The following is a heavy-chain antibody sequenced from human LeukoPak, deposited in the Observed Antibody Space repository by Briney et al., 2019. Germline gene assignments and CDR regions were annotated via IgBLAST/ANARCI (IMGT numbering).Heavy chain of an antibody. CDR3: ARDHLAGDFDY. CDR2: IYSGGST. J-gene: IGHJ4*02. CDR1: GFTVSSNY. V-gene: IGHV3-66*01. Sequence: SGGSLRLSCAASGFTVSSNYMSWVRQAPGKGLEWVSVIYSGGSTYYADSVKGRFTISRDNSKSTLYLQMNSLRAEDTAVYYCARDHLAGDFDYWGQGTLVTVSS.